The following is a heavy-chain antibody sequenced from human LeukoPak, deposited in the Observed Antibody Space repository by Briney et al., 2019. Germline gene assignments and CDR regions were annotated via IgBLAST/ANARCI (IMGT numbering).Heavy chain of an antibody. D-gene: IGHD3-10*01. CDR2: VGPNTGGT. V-gene: IGHV1-2*02. Sequence: ASVKVSCKASGYTFIDYYNHLVRQAPGPELEWMGWVGPNTGGTYYAQTFQVRVTMNSAASITTVYMGLTSLTYDEPAVYYCARGSRFHPQNWFDPWGQGTLITVSS. J-gene: IGHJ5*02. CDR3: ARGSRFHPQNWFDP. CDR1: GYTFIDYY.